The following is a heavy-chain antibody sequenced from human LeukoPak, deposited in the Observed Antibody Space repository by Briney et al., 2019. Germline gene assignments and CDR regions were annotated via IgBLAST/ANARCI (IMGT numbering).Heavy chain of an antibody. D-gene: IGHD4-17*01. CDR2: ISGSGGST. CDR3: AKGSVEGDYGYDY. V-gene: IGHV3-23*01. CDR1: GFNFNSYA. J-gene: IGHJ4*02. Sequence: AGGSLRLSCAASGFNFNSYAMSWVRQAPGKGLEWVSAISGSGGSTYYADSVKGRFTISRDNSKNTLYLQMNSLRAEDTAVYYCAKGSVEGDYGYDYWGQGTLVTVSS.